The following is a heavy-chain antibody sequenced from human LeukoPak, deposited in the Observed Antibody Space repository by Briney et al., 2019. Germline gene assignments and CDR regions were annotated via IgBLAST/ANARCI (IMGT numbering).Heavy chain of an antibody. CDR3: ARERPAAAGTPTDHYYYYYGMDV. Sequence: ASVEVSCKASGYTITGYYMHWVRQAPGQGLEWMGWINPNSGGTNYAQKFQGWVTMTRDTSISTAYMELSRLRSDDTAVYYCARERPAAAGTPTDHYYYYYGMDVWGQGTTVTVSS. CDR2: INPNSGGT. J-gene: IGHJ6*02. V-gene: IGHV1-2*04. D-gene: IGHD6-13*01. CDR1: GYTITGYY.